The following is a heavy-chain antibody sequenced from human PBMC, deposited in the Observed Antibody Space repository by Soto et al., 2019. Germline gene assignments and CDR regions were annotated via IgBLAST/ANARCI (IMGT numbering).Heavy chain of an antibody. D-gene: IGHD3-22*01. J-gene: IGHJ5*02. V-gene: IGHV4-34*01. Sequence: SSETLSLTCAVYGGSFSGYYWSWIRQPPGKGLEWIGEINHSGSTNYNPSLKSRVTISVDTSKNQFSLKLSSVTAADTAVYYCARSGYYSAWFDTWGQGTLVT. CDR1: GGSFSGYY. CDR2: INHSGST. CDR3: ARSGYYSAWFDT.